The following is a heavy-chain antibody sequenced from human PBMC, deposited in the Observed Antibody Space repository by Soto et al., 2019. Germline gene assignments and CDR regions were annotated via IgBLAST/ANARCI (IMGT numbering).Heavy chain of an antibody. CDR2: IYHSGST. CDR3: ARSPDSSGYYPRWYYYGMDV. CDR1: GGSIISSNW. J-gene: IGHJ6*02. V-gene: IGHV4-4*02. Sequence: PSETLSLTCAVSGGSIISSNWWSLVRRPPGKGLEWIGEIYHSGSTNYNPSLKSRVTISVDKSKNQFSLKLSSVTAADTAVYYCARSPDSSGYYPRWYYYGMDVWGHGTTVTVSS. D-gene: IGHD3-22*01.